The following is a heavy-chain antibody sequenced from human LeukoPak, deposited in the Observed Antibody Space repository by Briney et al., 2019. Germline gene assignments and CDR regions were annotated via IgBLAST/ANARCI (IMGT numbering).Heavy chain of an antibody. D-gene: IGHD5-24*01. CDR2: ISGSGGST. J-gene: IGHJ4*02. V-gene: IGHV3-23*01. CDR1: GFTLSSYA. CDR3: AKDLRRDGYNFFDY. Sequence: GGSLRLSCAASGFTLSSYAMSWVPQAPGKGLECVSAISGSGGSTYYADSAKGRFTISRDNSKNTLHLPMNRLRYEDTAVYYCAKDLRRDGYNFFDYWGQGTLVTVSS.